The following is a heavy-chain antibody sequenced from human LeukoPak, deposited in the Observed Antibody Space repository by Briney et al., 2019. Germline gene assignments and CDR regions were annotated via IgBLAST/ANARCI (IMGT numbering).Heavy chain of an antibody. CDR2: TKEDGTET. CDR3: ARDGGWWRFDF. V-gene: IGHV3-7*03. Sequence: GGSLRLSCVASGLNFNSRWMDWVRRAPGQGLEWVASTKEDGTETHYVDSVRGRFTISRDNDKNSLYLQMNNLRAEDTAMYYCARDGGWWRFDFWGQGALVTVSS. J-gene: IGHJ4*02. CDR1: GLNFNSRW. D-gene: IGHD2-8*02.